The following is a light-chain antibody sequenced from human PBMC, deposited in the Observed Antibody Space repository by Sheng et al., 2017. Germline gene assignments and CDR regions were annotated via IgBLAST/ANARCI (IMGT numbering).Light chain of an antibody. CDR1: QSISSW. CDR2: KAS. V-gene: IGKV1-5*03. Sequence: DIQMTQSPSTLSASVGDRVTITCRASQSISSWLAWYQQKPGKAPKLLIYKASSLESGVPSRFSGSGSGTEFTLTISSLQPEDFATYYCLQHKSYPWTFGQGTKVEIK. CDR3: LQHKSYPWT. J-gene: IGKJ1*01.